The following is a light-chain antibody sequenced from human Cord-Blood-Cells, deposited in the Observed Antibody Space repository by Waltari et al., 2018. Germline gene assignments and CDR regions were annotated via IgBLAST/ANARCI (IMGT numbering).Light chain of an antibody. CDR3: AAWDDSLNGWV. V-gene: IGLV1-44*01. CDR1: RSNLGSNT. J-gene: IGLJ3*02. Sequence: QSVLTQPPSASGTPGQRVTIPCSGSRSNLGSNTVNWYQQLPGPAPKLLIYSNNQRPSGVPDRFSGSKSGTSASLAISGLQSEDEADYYCAAWDDSLNGWVFGGGTKLTVL. CDR2: SNN.